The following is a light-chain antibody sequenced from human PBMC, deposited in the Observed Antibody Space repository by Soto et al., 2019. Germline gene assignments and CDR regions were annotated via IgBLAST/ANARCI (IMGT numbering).Light chain of an antibody. CDR2: AAS. J-gene: IGKJ2*01. CDR3: QQGYTTPYT. Sequence: DLQMTPSPSSLSESVGDRVNITCRASQGISSWLAWYQQKPGKAPKLLIYAASSLQSGVPSRFSGSGSGTDFTLTISSLQPEDFATYYCQQGYTTPYTFGPGTKVDIK. CDR1: QGISSW. V-gene: IGKV1-12*01.